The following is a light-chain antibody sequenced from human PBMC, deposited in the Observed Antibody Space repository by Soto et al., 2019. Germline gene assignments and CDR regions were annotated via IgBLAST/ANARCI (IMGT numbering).Light chain of an antibody. CDR3: QQYNNWPRT. V-gene: IGKV3-15*01. CDR2: AAS. CDR1: QSVSSH. Sequence: EIPRTQSTAALSLAPGESANLSWKASQSVSSHLAWYQQKPGQAPRLLSYAASTRATGIPARFSGSGSGTDFTLTISSLQSEDFAVYYCQQYNNWPRTFGQGTKVDIK. J-gene: IGKJ1*01.